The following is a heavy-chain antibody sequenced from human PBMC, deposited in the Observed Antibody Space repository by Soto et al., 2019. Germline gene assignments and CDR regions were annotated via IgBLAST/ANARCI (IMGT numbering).Heavy chain of an antibody. D-gene: IGHD6-19*01. CDR1: GFAFSDYG. V-gene: IGHV3-30*18. CDR2: ISYDEAAT. CDR3: AKGSELLVTWEFDY. J-gene: IGHJ4*02. Sequence: QVQLVESGGGVVQPGTSLKLSCSASGFAFSDYGVHWVRQAPGKGLEWVASISYDEAATYYSASVKGRFTISRDNAKNTQFLHMDSLRTEDKAMYYCAKGSELLVTWEFDYWGQGTLVTVSS.